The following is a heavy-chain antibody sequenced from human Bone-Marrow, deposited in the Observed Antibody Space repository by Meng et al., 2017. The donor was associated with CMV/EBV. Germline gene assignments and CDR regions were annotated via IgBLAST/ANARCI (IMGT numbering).Heavy chain of an antibody. CDR1: GGTFSSYA. CDR2: IIPIFGTA. J-gene: IGHJ6*02. D-gene: IGHD6-13*01. CDR3: ARAGIAAAGIDGLDHYYYYGMDV. Sequence: SVKVSCKASGGTFSSYAISWVRQAPGQGLEWMGGIIPIFGTANYAQKFQGRVTITTDESTSTAYMELSSLRSDDTAVYYCARAGIAAAGIDGLDHYYYYGMDVWGQGTTVTVSS. V-gene: IGHV1-69*05.